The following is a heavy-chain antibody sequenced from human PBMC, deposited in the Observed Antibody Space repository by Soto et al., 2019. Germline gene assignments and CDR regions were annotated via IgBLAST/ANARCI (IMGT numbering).Heavy chain of an antibody. CDR3: ARSERFGELGSNYYYGMDV. CDR1: GFTFSSYD. D-gene: IGHD3-10*01. J-gene: IGHJ6*02. Sequence: PGGSLRLSCAASGFTFSSYDMHWVRQATGKGLEWVSAIGTAGDPYYPGSVKGRFTISRENAKNSLYLQMNSLRAGDTAVYYCARSERFGELGSNYYYGMDVWGQGTTVTVSS. CDR2: IGTAGDP. V-gene: IGHV3-13*05.